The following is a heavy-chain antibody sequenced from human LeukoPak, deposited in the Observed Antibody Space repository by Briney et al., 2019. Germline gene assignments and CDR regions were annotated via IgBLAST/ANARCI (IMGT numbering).Heavy chain of an antibody. V-gene: IGHV3-30*03. CDR3: ASTEYSPWYSFDY. D-gene: IGHD6-6*01. CDR1: GFTFSSYG. Sequence: GGSLRLSCAASGFTFSSYGMHWVRQAPGKGLEWVAVISYDGSNKYYADSVKGRFTISRDNAKNSLYLQMNSLRAEDTAVYYCASTEYSPWYSFDYWGQGTLVTVSS. CDR2: ISYDGSNK. J-gene: IGHJ4*02.